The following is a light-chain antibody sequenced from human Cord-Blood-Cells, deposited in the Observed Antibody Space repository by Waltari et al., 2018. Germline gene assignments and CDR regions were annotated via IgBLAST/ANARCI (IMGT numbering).Light chain of an antibody. CDR3: AAWDDSLSGVV. V-gene: IGLV1-47*01. CDR2: RNN. Sequence: QSVLTQPPSASGTPGQRVTISCSGRSSNIGSNSVYWYQQLPATAPKLLLYRNNQRPSGVPDRFSGSKSGTSASLAISGLRSEDEADYYCAAWDDSLSGVVFGGGTKLTVL. CDR1: SSNIGSNS. J-gene: IGLJ2*01.